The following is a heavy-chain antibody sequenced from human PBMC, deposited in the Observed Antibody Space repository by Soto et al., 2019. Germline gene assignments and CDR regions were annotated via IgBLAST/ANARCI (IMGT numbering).Heavy chain of an antibody. D-gene: IGHD2-15*01. CDR2: VSGSGGAI. Sequence: EVRLLESGGDLVQPGASLRLSCVAYGFPFSSYAMTWVRQSPGKGLEWVAGVSGSGGAIYYADSLRGRFTISRANSKNTVYLQMNSLRAEDTGVYYCAKDRDSRNIYYYYYYMDVWGKGTTVTVS. V-gene: IGHV3-23*01. CDR1: GFPFSSYA. CDR3: AKDRDSRNIYYYYYYMDV. J-gene: IGHJ6*03.